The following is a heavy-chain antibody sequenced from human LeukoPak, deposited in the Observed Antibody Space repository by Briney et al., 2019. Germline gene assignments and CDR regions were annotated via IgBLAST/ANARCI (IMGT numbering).Heavy chain of an antibody. D-gene: IGHD1-1*01. V-gene: IGHV4-39*01. CDR1: GGSIISSTYY. CDR2: IYYSGST. CDR3: ARQLGGQLDRVDY. J-gene: IGHJ4*02. Sequence: SETLSLTCTVSGGSIISSTYYWGWLRRPPGKGLEWIGSIYYSGSTYYIPSLKSRVTISVDTSKSQFSLKLSSVTAADTAVYYCARQLGGQLDRVDYWGQGALVTVSS.